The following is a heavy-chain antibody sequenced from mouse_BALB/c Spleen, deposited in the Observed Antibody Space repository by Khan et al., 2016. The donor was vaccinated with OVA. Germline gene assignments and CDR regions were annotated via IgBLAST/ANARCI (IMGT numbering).Heavy chain of an antibody. V-gene: IGHV1S81*02. D-gene: IGHD2-10*02. CDR3: TRSGYANPFAY. Sequence: QVQLQQSGAELVKPGASVKLSCKASGYTFSSYYMYWVKQRPGQGLEWIGGLNPTNGGTNFNEKFTTKATLTVDKSSSTAYMQLSSLTSKDSSVYYCTRSGYANPFAYWGQGTRVTVSA. CDR1: GYTFSSYY. J-gene: IGHJ3*01. CDR2: LNPTNGGT.